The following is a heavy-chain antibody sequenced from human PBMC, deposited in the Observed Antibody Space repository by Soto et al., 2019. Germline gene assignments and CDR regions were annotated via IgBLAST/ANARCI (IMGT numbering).Heavy chain of an antibody. CDR2: IIPILGIA. J-gene: IGHJ4*02. CDR1: GGTFSSYT. CDR3: ARPNLGYCSGGSCYSFVY. Sequence: QVQLVQSGAEVKKPGSSVKDSCKASGGTFSSYTISWVRQAPGQGLEWMGRIIPILGIANYAQKFQGRVTITADKTTSTAYMELSSLRSEDMAVYFCARPNLGYCSGGSCYSFVYWGQGTPVTVSP. V-gene: IGHV1-69*02. D-gene: IGHD2-15*01.